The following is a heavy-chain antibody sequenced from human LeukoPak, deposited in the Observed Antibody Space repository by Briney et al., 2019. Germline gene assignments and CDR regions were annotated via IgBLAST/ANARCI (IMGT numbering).Heavy chain of an antibody. CDR1: GGIFNDYS. Sequence: ASVTVSCKASGGIFNDYSISWVRQAPGQGLEWMGRIIPILNVPNYAQKFEGRVTITADKSTNTAYMELSSLKSEDTAVYFCARDRPRARYFDYWGQGTLVSVPS. D-gene: IGHD2-15*01. CDR2: IIPILNVP. V-gene: IGHV1-69*04. J-gene: IGHJ4*02. CDR3: ARDRPRARYFDY.